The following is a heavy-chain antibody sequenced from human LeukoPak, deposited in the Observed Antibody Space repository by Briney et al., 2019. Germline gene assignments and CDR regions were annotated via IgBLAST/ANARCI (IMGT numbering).Heavy chain of an antibody. D-gene: IGHD2-21*02. V-gene: IGHV4-59*08. Sequence: SETLSLTCTVSGGSISSYYWSWIRQPPGKGLEWIGYIYYSGSTNYNPSLKSRVTISVDTSKNQFSLKLSPVTAADTAVYYCARHLGVVVTATLHHNWFDPWGQGTLVTVSS. CDR2: IYYSGST. CDR3: ARHLGVVVTATLHHNWFDP. CDR1: GGSISSYY. J-gene: IGHJ5*02.